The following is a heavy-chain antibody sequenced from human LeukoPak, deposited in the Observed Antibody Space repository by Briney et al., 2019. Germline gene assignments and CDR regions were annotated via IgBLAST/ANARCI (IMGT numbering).Heavy chain of an antibody. J-gene: IGHJ4*02. CDR2: INPNSGGT. CDR3: ARGYYYDSSGYFDLDY. CDR1: GYTFTGKY. Sequence: ASVKVSCKASGYTFTGKYMHWVRQAPGQGLEWMGWINPNSGGTHYTQKFQGRVTMTRDTSISTAYMELSRLRSDDTAVYYCARGYYYDSSGYFDLDYWGQGTLVAASS. D-gene: IGHD3-22*01. V-gene: IGHV1-2*02.